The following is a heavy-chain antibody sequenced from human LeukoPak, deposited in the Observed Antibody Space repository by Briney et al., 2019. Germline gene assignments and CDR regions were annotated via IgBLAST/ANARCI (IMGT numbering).Heavy chain of an antibody. J-gene: IGHJ4*02. V-gene: IGHV1-18*01. Sequence: GASVKVSCKASGYTFTNFGLTWVRQAPGQGLEWLGWISGYSGNANYPQKFQDRVVMTTDRSTGTAYMELRSVRSDDTAVYYCARCYSSSWQRLDNWGQGTLVIVSS. CDR2: ISGYSGNA. D-gene: IGHD6-13*01. CDR3: ARCYSSSWQRLDN. CDR1: GYTFTNFG.